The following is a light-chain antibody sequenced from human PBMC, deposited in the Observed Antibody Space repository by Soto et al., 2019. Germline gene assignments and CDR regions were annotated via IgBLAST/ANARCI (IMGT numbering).Light chain of an antibody. Sequence: QLVLTQSPSASASLGASVKLTCTLSSGHSTYTIAWHQQQPEKGPRYLMNINSDGSHTKGDGIPDRCSGSSSGAERYLTISSLQSEDEADYYCQTWGTGYAVFGGGTQLTVL. V-gene: IGLV4-69*01. J-gene: IGLJ7*01. CDR1: SGHSTYT. CDR3: QTWGTGYAV. CDR2: INSDGSH.